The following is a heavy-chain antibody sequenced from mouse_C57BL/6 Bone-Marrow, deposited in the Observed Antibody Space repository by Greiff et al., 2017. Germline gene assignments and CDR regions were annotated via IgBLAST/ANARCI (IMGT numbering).Heavy chain of an antibody. J-gene: IGHJ2*01. D-gene: IGHD1-1*01. Sequence: QVQLQQPGAELVMPGASVKLSCKASGYTFTSYWMHWVKQRPGQGLEWIGEIDPSDSYTNYNQKFKGKSTLTVDKSSSTAYTQLSSLTSEDSAVYYCAREDYYGSSYLDYWGQGTTLTVSS. CDR2: IDPSDSYT. V-gene: IGHV1-69*01. CDR3: AREDYYGSSYLDY. CDR1: GYTFTSYW.